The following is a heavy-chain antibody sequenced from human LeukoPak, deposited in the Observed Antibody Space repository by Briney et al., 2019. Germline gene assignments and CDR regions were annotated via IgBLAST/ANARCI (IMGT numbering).Heavy chain of an antibody. CDR2: FDPQDGEA. CDR3: AGGGIWERLNY. CDR1: GNTLSELS. V-gene: IGHV1-24*01. J-gene: IGHJ4*02. D-gene: IGHD1-26*01. Sequence: ASVKVSCKVSGNTLSELSLHWVRQAPGKGLEWMGGFDPQDGEAIYAPRFQGRVVMTEDSSTNTAFMELSSLRSDDTAVYYCAGGGIWERLNYWGQGALVTVSS.